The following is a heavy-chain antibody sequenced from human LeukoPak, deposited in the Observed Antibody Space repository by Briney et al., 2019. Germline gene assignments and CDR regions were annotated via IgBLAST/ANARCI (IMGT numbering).Heavy chain of an antibody. Sequence: PGGSLRLSCAASGFTFSSYAMYWVRQAPGKGLEWVAVISYDGSDKFYADSVKGRFTISRDSSKNTLYLQMNSLRPEDTAVYYCARGLTPGGYWGQGTLVTVSS. D-gene: IGHD3-10*01. V-gene: IGHV3-30*04. CDR2: ISYDGSDK. J-gene: IGHJ4*02. CDR1: GFTFSSYA. CDR3: ARGLTPGGY.